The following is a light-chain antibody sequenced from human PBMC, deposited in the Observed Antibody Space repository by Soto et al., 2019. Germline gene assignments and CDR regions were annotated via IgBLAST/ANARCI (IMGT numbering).Light chain of an antibody. J-gene: IGKJ1*01. Sequence: EIVLTQSPGTLSLSPGERATLSCRASQSVSGAYLAWYQQRPGQAPRLLIYAASIRAPGIPDRFSGSGSGTDFTLTISRLEPEDFAVFYCQQSHNSPPTFGQGTKVDI. CDR1: QSVSGAY. V-gene: IGKV3-20*01. CDR3: QQSHNSPPT. CDR2: AAS.